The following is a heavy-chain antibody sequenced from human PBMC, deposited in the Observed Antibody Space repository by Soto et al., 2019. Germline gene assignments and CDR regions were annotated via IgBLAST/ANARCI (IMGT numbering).Heavy chain of an antibody. CDR2: IYYSGST. CDR1: GGSISSGGYY. Sequence: SETLSLTCTVSGGSISSGGYYWSWIRQHPGKGLEWIGYIYYSGSTYYNPSLKSRVTISVDTSKNQFSLKLSSVTAADTAVYYCARGRGGHILTGPLLDYWGQGTLVTVSS. D-gene: IGHD3-9*01. V-gene: IGHV4-31*03. J-gene: IGHJ4*02. CDR3: ARGRGGHILTGPLLDY.